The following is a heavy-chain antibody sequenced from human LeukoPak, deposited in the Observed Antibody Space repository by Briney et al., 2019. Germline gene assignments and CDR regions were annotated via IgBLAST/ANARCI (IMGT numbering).Heavy chain of an antibody. D-gene: IGHD3-10*01. Sequence: PGGSLRLSCAASGFTFSSYSMNWVRQAPGKGLEWVSSISSSSSYIYYADSVKGRFTISRDNAKNSLYLQMNSLRAEDTAVYYCAKDTLNSNPKLTMVRGVITNHFDYWGQGTLVTVSS. V-gene: IGHV3-21*04. J-gene: IGHJ4*02. CDR3: AKDTLNSNPKLTMVRGVITNHFDY. CDR1: GFTFSSYS. CDR2: ISSSSSYI.